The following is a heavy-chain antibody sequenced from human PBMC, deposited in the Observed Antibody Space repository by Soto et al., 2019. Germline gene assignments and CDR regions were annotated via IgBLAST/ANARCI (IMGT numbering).Heavy chain of an antibody. CDR2: ISGYNDNT. D-gene: IGHD1-1*01. CDR3: ARPIPFRYHFDH. J-gene: IGHJ4*02. V-gene: IGHV1-18*04. CDR1: GYSFSSYG. Sequence: QVQLVQSGAEVKKPEASVKVSCKASGYSFSSYGIAWVRQAPGQGLEWMGWISGYNDNTKYVDKLQGRVTMTTDTSTSTVYMELRRLRKDDTAVYYCARPIPFRYHFDHWGQGTLVTVSS.